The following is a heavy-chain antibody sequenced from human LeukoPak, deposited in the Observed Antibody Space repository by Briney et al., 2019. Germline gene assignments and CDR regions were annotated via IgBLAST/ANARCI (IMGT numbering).Heavy chain of an antibody. V-gene: IGHV3-20*04. CDR1: GFTFDEFG. J-gene: IGHJ4*02. CDR3: CRSVGTSVPHFFDD. Sequence: GGSMRLSCTASGFTFDEFGFSWVRQAPGKWLEWVSGINWNGATAAYADAVKGRFTMSRDNAKASVYLEMNSLRAEDTAFYYCCRSVGTSVPHFFDDWGQGTLVTVSS. CDR2: INWNGATA. D-gene: IGHD7-27*01.